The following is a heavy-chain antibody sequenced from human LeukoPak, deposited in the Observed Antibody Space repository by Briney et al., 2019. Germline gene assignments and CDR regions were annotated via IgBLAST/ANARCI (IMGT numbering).Heavy chain of an antibody. CDR3: ARGDGYNFFDY. CDR2: ISGSGGTT. D-gene: IGHD5-24*01. CDR1: GFTFSRYA. Sequence: GGSLRLSCAASGFTFSRYAMSWVRQAPGKGLEWVSAISGSGGTTYYADSVKGRFTISRGNSENTLYLQMKSLRAEDTAVYYCARGDGYNFFDYWGQGTLVTVSS. J-gene: IGHJ4*02. V-gene: IGHV3-23*01.